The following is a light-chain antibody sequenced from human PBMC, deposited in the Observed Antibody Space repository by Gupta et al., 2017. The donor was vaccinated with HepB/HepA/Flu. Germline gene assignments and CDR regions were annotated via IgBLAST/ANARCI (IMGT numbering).Light chain of an antibody. Sequence: QSALTQPPSVSGSPGQSVTISCTGTSSDVGGYNSVSWYQQHPGKAPKLMFYDVNKRPSGVPSRFSGSKSGNTASLTISGLRAEDEADYHCCSYAGDSSYVFGAGTKVTVL. V-gene: IGLV2-11*01. J-gene: IGLJ1*01. CDR2: DVN. CDR1: SSDVGGYNS. CDR3: CSYAGDSSYV.